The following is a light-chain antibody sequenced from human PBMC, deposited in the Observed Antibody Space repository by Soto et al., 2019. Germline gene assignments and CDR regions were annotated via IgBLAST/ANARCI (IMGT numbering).Light chain of an antibody. CDR2: EVT. J-gene: IGLJ1*01. CDR3: CSYAGSSTYV. Sequence: QSVLTQPPSVSGSPGQSITISCTGTRSDVGSYNLVSWYQQHPGKAPKLMIYEVTQRPSGVSNRFSGSKSDNTASLTISGLQAEDEADYYCCSYAGSSTYVFGTGTKVTVL. CDR1: RSDVGSYNL. V-gene: IGLV2-23*02.